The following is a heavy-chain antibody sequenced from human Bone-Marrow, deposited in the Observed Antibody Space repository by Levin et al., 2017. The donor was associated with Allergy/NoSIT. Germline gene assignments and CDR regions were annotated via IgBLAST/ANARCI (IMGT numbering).Heavy chain of an antibody. CDR3: ARDIGYGGGDCLDY. D-gene: IGHD2-21*02. Sequence: GGSLRLSCGGSGYRFGSYGMHWVRQAPGKGLEWVAVISYDGVNTYYVDSVKGRFTISRDNSKNMLYLEMNSLREEDTAVYFCARDIGYGGGDCLDYWGQGSLVTVSS. V-gene: IGHV3-30*03. CDR2: ISYDGVNT. J-gene: IGHJ4*02. CDR1: GYRFGSYG.